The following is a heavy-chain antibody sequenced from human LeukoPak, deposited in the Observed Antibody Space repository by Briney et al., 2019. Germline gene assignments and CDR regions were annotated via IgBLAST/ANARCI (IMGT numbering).Heavy chain of an antibody. CDR1: GFTFSSYS. CDR2: ISSSSSTI. V-gene: IGHV3-48*01. Sequence: GGSLRLSCAASGFTFSSYSMNWVRQAPGKGLEWVSYISSSSSTIYYADSVKGRFTISRDNAKNSLYLQMNSLRGEDTAVYYCARDGYSGSYYRLYYFFMDVWGKGTTVTISS. D-gene: IGHD1-26*01. J-gene: IGHJ6*03. CDR3: ARDGYSGSYYRLYYFFMDV.